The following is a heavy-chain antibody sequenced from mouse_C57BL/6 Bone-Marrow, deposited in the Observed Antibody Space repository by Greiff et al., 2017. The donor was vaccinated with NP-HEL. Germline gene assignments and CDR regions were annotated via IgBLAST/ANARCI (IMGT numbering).Heavy chain of an antibody. V-gene: IGHV3-1*01. CDR3: ARGLYAMDY. Sequence: EVHLVESGPGMVKPSQSLSLTCTVTGYSITSGYDWHWLRHFPGNKLEWMGYISYSGSNNYNPSFKSRISITHDTSKNHFFLKLNSVTTEDTATYYCARGLYAMDYWGQGTSVTVSS. CDR1: GYSITSGYD. J-gene: IGHJ4*01. CDR2: ISYSGSN.